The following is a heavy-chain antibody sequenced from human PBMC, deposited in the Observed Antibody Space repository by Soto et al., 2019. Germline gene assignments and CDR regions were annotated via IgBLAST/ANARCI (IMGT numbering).Heavy chain of an antibody. V-gene: IGHV1-8*03. CDR2: MNPTSSNT. CDR1: GYTFTRSD. D-gene: IGHD3-3*02. Sequence: QVQLVQSGAEVKKPGASVKVSCTASGYTFTRSDIKWVRQSTGQGLERMGRMNPTSSNTGYAHKFQGRVTITRNTSIRTAYLELSSLRSQYTGVYYGEIAIFVVCFTVYCGQGTLVTVSS. J-gene: IGHJ4*02. CDR3: EIAIFVVCFTVY.